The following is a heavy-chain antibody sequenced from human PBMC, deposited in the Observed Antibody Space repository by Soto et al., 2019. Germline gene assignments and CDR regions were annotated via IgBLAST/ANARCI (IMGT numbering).Heavy chain of an antibody. CDR3: ARDSLTMFGVRGGWFDP. D-gene: IGHD3-3*01. V-gene: IGHV3-21*01. CDR2: ISSSSSYI. J-gene: IGHJ5*02. Sequence: EVQLVESGGGLVKPGGSLRLSCAASGFTFSSYSMNWVRQAPGKGLEWVSSISSSSSYIYYADSVKGRFTISSDNAKNSLYLQMNSLRAEDTAVYYCARDSLTMFGVRGGWFDPWDQGTLVTVSS. CDR1: GFTFSSYS.